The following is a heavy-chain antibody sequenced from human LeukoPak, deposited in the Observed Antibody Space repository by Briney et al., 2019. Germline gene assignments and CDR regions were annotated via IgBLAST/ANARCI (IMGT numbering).Heavy chain of an antibody. CDR1: GGSISSYY. Sequence: PSETLSLTCTVSGGSISSYYWSWIRQPAGKGLEWIGRIYSTGSTNYNPSLKSRVTMSVDTSKNQFSLKLSSVTAADTAVYYCARHAGGISATGTRPFDYWGQGTLVTVSS. J-gene: IGHJ4*02. D-gene: IGHD6-13*01. V-gene: IGHV4-4*07. CDR3: ARHAGGISATGTRPFDY. CDR2: IYSTGST.